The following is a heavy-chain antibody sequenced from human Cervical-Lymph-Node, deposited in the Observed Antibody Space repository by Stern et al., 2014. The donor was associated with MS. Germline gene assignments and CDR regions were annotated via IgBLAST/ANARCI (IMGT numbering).Heavy chain of an antibody. D-gene: IGHD7-27*01. V-gene: IGHV1-18*01. J-gene: IGHJ4*02. CDR3: ARGTGDLKV. CDR1: GYTFSTFG. CDR2: ISGYSPNT. Sequence: QDQLVQSGPEVKKPGASVKVSCRASGYTFSTFGISWVREAPGHGLEWMGWISGYSPNTNYAQKFQGRVTLTTDTSTNTAYMELRSLRSDDTAIYYCARGTGDLKVWGQGTLVTVSS.